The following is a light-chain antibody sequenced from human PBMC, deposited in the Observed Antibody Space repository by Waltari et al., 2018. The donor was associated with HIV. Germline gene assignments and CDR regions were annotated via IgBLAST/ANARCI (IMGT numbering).Light chain of an antibody. CDR2: KAS. V-gene: IGKV1-5*03. J-gene: IGKJ1*01. Sequence: CRASQSISSWLAWYQQKPGKAPKLLIYKASSLESGVPSRFSGSGSGTEFTLTINSLQPDDFATYYCQQYNSYRTFGQGTKVEIK. CDR1: QSISSW. CDR3: QQYNSYRT.